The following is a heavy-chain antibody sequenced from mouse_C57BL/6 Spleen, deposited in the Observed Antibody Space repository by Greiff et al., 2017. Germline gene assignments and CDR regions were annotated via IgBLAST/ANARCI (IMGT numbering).Heavy chain of an antibody. CDR1: GYAFSSYW. CDR3: ARRDGYDVSWFAY. D-gene: IGHD2-2*01. V-gene: IGHV1-80*01. Sequence: QVQLQQSGAELVKPGASVKISCKASGYAFSSYWMNWVKQRPGKGLEWIGQIYPGDGDTNYNGKFKGKDTLTADKSSSTAYMQLSSLTSEDSAVYFCARRDGYDVSWFAYWGQGTLVTVSA. CDR2: IYPGDGDT. J-gene: IGHJ3*01.